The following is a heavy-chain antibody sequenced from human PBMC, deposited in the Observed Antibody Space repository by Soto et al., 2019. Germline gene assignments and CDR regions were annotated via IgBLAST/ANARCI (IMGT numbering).Heavy chain of an antibody. CDR2: ISGSGGST. CDR1: GFTFSSYA. Sequence: GGSLRLSCAASGFTFSSYAMSWVRQAPGKGLEWVSAISGSGGSTYYADSVKGRFTISRDNSKNTLYLQMNSLRAEDTAVYYWAKELGQRPGNVKAVWGTSFSGPALVAFDIWGQGTMVTVSS. J-gene: IGHJ3*02. CDR3: AKELGQRPGNVKAVWGTSFSGPALVAFDI. D-gene: IGHD3-16*01. V-gene: IGHV3-23*01.